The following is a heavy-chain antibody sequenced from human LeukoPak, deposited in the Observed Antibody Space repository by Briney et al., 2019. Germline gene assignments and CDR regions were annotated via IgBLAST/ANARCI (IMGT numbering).Heavy chain of an antibody. D-gene: IGHD3-10*01. Sequence: ASVKVSCKASGGTFSSYAISWVRQAPGQGLEWMGGIIPIFGTANYAQKFQGRVTITADESTSTAYMELSSLRSEDTAVYYCARGGAITMVRGVIIDYYYYYMDVWGKGTTVTISS. CDR1: GGTFSSYA. CDR2: IIPIFGTA. V-gene: IGHV1-69*13. CDR3: ARGGAITMVRGVIIDYYYYYMDV. J-gene: IGHJ6*03.